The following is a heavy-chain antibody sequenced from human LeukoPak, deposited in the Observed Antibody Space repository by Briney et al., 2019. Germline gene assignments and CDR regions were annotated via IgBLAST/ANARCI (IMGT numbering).Heavy chain of an antibody. CDR1: GGSISSGDYY. J-gene: IGHJ4*02. V-gene: IGHV4-30-4*08. Sequence: SETLSLTCTVSGGSISSGDYYWSWIRQPPGKGLEWIGYIYYSGSTNYNPSLKSRVTISVDTSKNQFSLKLSSVTAADTAVYYCARPAAPYCGGDCGYGDWGQGTLVTVSS. CDR3: ARPAAPYCGGDCGYGD. CDR2: IYYSGST. D-gene: IGHD2-21*02.